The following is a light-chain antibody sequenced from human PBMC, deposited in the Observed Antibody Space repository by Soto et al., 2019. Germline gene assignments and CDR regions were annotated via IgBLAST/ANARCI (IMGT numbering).Light chain of an antibody. J-gene: IGKJ2*01. CDR3: QQYGSSPPYT. V-gene: IGKV3-20*01. Sequence: EIVLTQSPGTLSLSPGERATLSCRASQSVSSSYLAWYQQKPGQAPRLFIYGASSRPTGIPDRLSGSGSGTDFTLTISRLEPEDFAVYYCQQYGSSPPYTFGQGTKLEIK. CDR1: QSVSSSY. CDR2: GAS.